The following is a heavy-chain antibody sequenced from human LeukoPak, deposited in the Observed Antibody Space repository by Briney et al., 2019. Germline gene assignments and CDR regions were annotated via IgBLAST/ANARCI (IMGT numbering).Heavy chain of an antibody. D-gene: IGHD3-10*01. J-gene: IGHJ4*02. CDR1: GYSFSNYW. V-gene: IGHV5-51*01. Sequence: GESLKISCKGSGYSFSNYWIGWVRQMPGKGLEWIGFIYPGDSDTRYSPSFEGQVTISVDKSISTAYLQGSSLKASDTAMYYCATNRMVRHFDYWGQGTLVTVSS. CDR2: IYPGDSDT. CDR3: ATNRMVRHFDY.